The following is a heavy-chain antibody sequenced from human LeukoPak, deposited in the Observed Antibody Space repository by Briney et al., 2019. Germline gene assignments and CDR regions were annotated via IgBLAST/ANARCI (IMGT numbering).Heavy chain of an antibody. Sequence: SETLSLTCTVSGGSISSYYWSWIRQPPGKGLEWIGYIYYSGSTNYNPSLKSRVTISVDTSKSQFSLKLSSVTAADTAVYYCAREGRGWLHSGDAFDIWGQGTMVTVSS. CDR2: IYYSGST. J-gene: IGHJ3*02. CDR3: AREGRGWLHSGDAFDI. V-gene: IGHV4-59*01. D-gene: IGHD5-24*01. CDR1: GGSISSYY.